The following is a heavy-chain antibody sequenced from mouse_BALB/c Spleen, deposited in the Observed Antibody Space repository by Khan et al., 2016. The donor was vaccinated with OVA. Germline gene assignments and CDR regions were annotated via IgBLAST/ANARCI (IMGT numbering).Heavy chain of an antibody. J-gene: IGHJ4*01. Sequence: VQGVESGPGLVAPSQSLSITCTISGFSLTNYGIHWVRQPPGKGLEWLVVIWSDGSTTYNSALNSRLTISKDNSKSQVFLKMNSLQTDDTAVYFCARQPYYHYNIMDYWGQGTSVTVSS. V-gene: IGHV2-6-1*01. D-gene: IGHD2-10*01. CDR3: ARQPYYHYNIMDY. CDR2: IWSDGST. CDR1: GFSLTNYG.